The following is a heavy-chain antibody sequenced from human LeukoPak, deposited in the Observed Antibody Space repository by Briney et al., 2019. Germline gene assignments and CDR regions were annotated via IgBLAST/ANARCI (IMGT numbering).Heavy chain of an antibody. CDR1: GFTFSSYW. CDR2: INSDGSYT. V-gene: IGHV3-74*01. J-gene: IGHJ4*02. Sequence: GGSLRLSCAASGFTFSSYWMHWVRQVPGKGLVWVSRINSDGSYTSYADSVKGRFTISRDNAKNTLYLQMNSLRAEDTAVYYCARDRGSFYYFDYWGQGNLVTVSS. D-gene: IGHD1-26*01. CDR3: ARDRGSFYYFDY.